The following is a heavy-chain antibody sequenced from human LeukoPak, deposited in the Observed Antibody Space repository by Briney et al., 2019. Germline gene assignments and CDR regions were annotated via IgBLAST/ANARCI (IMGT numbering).Heavy chain of an antibody. CDR1: GYSFSSYW. CDR3: TRVIVAVPVYFDYFDF. Sequence: GGSLRLSCAASGYSFSSYWMHWVRQVPGKGLVWVSRIDNYGRTTDYADSVKGRFTISRDNARNSLYLKMNSLRLEDTAVYYCTRVIVAVPVYFDYFDFCGQGVLVTVSS. CDR2: IDNYGRTT. D-gene: IGHD6-19*01. V-gene: IGHV3-74*01. J-gene: IGHJ4*02.